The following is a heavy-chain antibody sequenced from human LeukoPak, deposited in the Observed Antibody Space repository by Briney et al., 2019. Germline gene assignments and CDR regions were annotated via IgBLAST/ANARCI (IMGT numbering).Heavy chain of an antibody. V-gene: IGHV4-61*01. CDR3: ARSRGPNILTGYFMPYYFDY. D-gene: IGHD3-9*01. CDR2: ICYSGST. CDR1: GGSVSSGTYY. Sequence: PSETLSLTCTVSGGSVSSGTYYWSWIRQPPGKGLEWIGYICYSGSTNYNPSLKSRVTISVDTSKNQFSLKLSSVTAADTAVYYCARSRGPNILTGYFMPYYFDYWGQGALVTVSS. J-gene: IGHJ4*02.